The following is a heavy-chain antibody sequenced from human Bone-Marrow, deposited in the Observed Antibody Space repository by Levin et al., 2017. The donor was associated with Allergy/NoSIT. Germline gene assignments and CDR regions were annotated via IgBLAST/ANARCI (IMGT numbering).Heavy chain of an antibody. D-gene: IGHD2/OR15-2a*01. CDR3: AKGTTVYFYYNGMDA. V-gene: IGHV3-9*01. J-gene: IGHJ6*02. CDR1: GFTFDDYA. Sequence: GGSLRLSCAASGFTFDDYAMHWVRQGPGKGLEWVSGISWNSGTIGYADSVKGRFTISRDNAKNSVYLQMNSLRVEDTALYYCAKGTTVYFYYNGMDAWGQGTTVTVFS. CDR2: ISWNSGTI.